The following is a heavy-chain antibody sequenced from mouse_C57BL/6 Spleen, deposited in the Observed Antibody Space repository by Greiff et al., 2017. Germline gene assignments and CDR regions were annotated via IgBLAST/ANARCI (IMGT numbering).Heavy chain of an antibody. J-gene: IGHJ4*01. CDR3: ARDQYYGSSRDYAMDY. CDR1: GYTFTSYW. V-gene: IGHV1-59*01. D-gene: IGHD1-1*01. CDR2: IDPSDSYT. Sequence: QVQLKESGAELVRPGTSVKLSCKASGYTFTSYWMHWVKQRPGQGLEWIGVIDPSDSYTNYNQKFKGKATLTVDTSSSTAYMQLSSLTSEDSAVYYCARDQYYGSSRDYAMDYWGQGTSVTVSS.